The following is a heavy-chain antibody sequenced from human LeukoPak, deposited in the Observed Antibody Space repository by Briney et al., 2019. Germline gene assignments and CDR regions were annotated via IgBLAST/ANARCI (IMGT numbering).Heavy chain of an antibody. V-gene: IGHV3-30*18. CDR2: ISYDGSNK. Sequence: GRSLRLSCAASGFTFSSYGMHWVRQAPGKGLDWVAVISYDGSNKYYVDSVKGRFTISRDNSKNMLYLQTNSLRAEDTAVYYCAKNELLWFGEFDAFDIWGQGAMVTVSS. CDR1: GFTFSSYG. J-gene: IGHJ3*02. D-gene: IGHD3-10*01. CDR3: AKNELLWFGEFDAFDI.